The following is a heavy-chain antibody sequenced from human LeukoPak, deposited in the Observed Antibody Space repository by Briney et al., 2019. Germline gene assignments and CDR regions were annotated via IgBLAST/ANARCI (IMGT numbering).Heavy chain of an antibody. CDR1: GFTFSSYE. V-gene: IGHV4-39*01. D-gene: IGHD1-1*01. Sequence: PGGSLRLSCAASGFTFSSYEMNWVRQPPGKGLEWIGSVYYGGSTYYNPSLKSRVTISVDTSKNQFSLKLNSVTAADTAVYYCAGPGKTELERPFDPWGQGTLVTVSS. J-gene: IGHJ5*02. CDR2: VYYGGST. CDR3: AGPGKTELERPFDP.